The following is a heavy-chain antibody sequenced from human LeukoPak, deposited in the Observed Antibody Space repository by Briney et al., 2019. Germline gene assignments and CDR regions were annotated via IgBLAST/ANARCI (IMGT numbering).Heavy chain of an antibody. CDR2: ISYDGSNK. J-gene: IGHJ4*02. V-gene: IGHV3-30-3*01. CDR3: ARDQVAAVAGTGFDY. CDR1: GFTFSSYE. D-gene: IGHD6-19*01. Sequence: GGSLRLSCAASGFTFSSYEMNWVRQAPGKGLEWVAVISYDGSNKYYADSVKGRFTISRDNSKNTLYLQMNSLRAEDTAVYYCARDQVAAVAGTGFDYWGQGTLVTVSS.